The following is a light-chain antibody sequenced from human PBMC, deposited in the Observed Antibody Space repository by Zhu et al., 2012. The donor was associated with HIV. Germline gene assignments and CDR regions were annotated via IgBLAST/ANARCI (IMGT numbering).Light chain of an antibody. CDR3: QQYGDSIT. J-gene: IGKJ3*01. CDR2: NVI. V-gene: IGKV3-20*01. Sequence: EIVLTQFPGTLSLSPGETTILSCKASQTVTKLAWYQQKPGQAPSLVIYNVINRATGIPDRFSGSGSGTDFTLTIRRLEPEDFAVHYCQQYGDSITFGPGTRVDFK. CDR1: QTVTK.